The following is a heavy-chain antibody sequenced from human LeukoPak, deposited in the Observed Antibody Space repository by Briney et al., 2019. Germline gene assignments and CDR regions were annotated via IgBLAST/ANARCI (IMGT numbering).Heavy chain of an antibody. V-gene: IGHV1-2*02. Sequence: GASVKVSCKASGYTFTGYYMHWVRQAPGQVLEWMGWINPNSGGTNYAQKFQGRVTMTRDTSISTAYMELSRLRSDDTAVYYCARKGPYYYGSGTVFDPWGQGTLVTVSS. J-gene: IGHJ5*02. CDR3: ARKGPYYYGSGTVFDP. D-gene: IGHD3-10*01. CDR1: GYTFTGYY. CDR2: INPNSGGT.